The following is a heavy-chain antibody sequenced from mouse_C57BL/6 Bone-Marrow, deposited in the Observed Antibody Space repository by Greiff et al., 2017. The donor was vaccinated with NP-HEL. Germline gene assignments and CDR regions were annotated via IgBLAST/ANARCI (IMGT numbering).Heavy chain of an antibody. Sequence: VQLQQSGAELVKPGASVKISCKASGYAFSSYWMNWVKQRPGKGLEWIGQIYPGDGDTNYNGKFKGKATLTADKSSSTAYMQLSSLTSEDSAVYFCASFMITTGYYYAMDYWGQGTSVTVSS. CDR1: GYAFSSYW. J-gene: IGHJ4*01. V-gene: IGHV1-80*01. CDR2: IYPGDGDT. CDR3: ASFMITTGYYYAMDY. D-gene: IGHD2-4*01.